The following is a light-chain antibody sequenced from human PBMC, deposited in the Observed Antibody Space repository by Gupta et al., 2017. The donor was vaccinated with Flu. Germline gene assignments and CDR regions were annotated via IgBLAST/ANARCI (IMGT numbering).Light chain of an antibody. J-gene: IGKJ2*01. CDR1: QSIDSN. CDR3: QQYSNWPET. CDR2: AVS. V-gene: IGKV3-15*01. Sequence: EIVMTQSPATLSVSPGERVTLSCRASQSIDSNLAWYQQKSGQAPRLLIYAVSTRATGVPARFSDSRSGTEFTLTIGSLQSEDLALYYCQQYSNWPETFGQGTKLEI.